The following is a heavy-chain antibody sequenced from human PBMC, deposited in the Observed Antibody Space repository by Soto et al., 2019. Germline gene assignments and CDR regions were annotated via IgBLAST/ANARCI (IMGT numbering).Heavy chain of an antibody. Sequence: EVQLVESGGGLVQPGGSLRLSCAASGFTFSSYSMKWVRQAPGKGLEWVSYISSSSSTIYYADSVKGRFTISRDNAKNSLYLQMNSLRDEDTAVYYCARESRFLEWLSLNWFDPWGQGTLVTVSS. V-gene: IGHV3-48*02. CDR2: ISSSSSTI. CDR3: ARESRFLEWLSLNWFDP. D-gene: IGHD3-3*01. CDR1: GFTFSSYS. J-gene: IGHJ5*02.